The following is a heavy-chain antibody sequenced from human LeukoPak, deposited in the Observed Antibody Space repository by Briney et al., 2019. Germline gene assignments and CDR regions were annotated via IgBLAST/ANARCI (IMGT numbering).Heavy chain of an antibody. D-gene: IGHD4-23*01. CDR1: GYSFTSYW. J-gene: IGHJ4*02. Sequence: GESLKISCKGSGYSFTSYWIGWVRQMPGKGLEWMGIIYPGASDTRYSPSFQGQVTISADKTSSTAYRQWSSLKASDTAMYYCARWVNGGTFYFDYWGQGTLVTVSS. CDR3: ARWVNGGTFYFDY. CDR2: IYPGASDT. V-gene: IGHV5-51*01.